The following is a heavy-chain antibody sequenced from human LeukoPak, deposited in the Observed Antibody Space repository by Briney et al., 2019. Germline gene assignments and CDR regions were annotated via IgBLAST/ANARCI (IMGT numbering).Heavy chain of an antibody. D-gene: IGHD5-18*01. J-gene: IGHJ4*02. CDR1: GDSINTKSYY. V-gene: IGHV4-39*01. Sequence: ASETLSLTCTVSGDSINTKSYYWGWIRQPLGKGLEWIGSIYYSGNTYYNPSLKSRVTLSIDTSKNQFSLRLSSVTAADTAVYYCARHSYGTFDYWGQGTLVTVSS. CDR3: ARHSYGTFDY. CDR2: IYYSGNT.